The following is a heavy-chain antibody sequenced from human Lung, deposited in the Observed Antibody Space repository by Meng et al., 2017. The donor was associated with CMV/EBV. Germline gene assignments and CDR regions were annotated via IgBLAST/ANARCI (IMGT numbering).Heavy chain of an antibody. D-gene: IGHD5-24*01. J-gene: IGHJ5*02. V-gene: IGHV1-18*01. CDR3: ARKMNWLDP. Sequence: ASVKVSCKASGYTFTSYGISWVRQAPGQGLEWMGWISAYNGNTNYAQKLQGRVTMTTDTSTSKAYMELRSRRCDDTAVDYCARKMNWLDPWGQGTLVTVSS. CDR2: ISAYNGNT. CDR1: GYTFTSYG.